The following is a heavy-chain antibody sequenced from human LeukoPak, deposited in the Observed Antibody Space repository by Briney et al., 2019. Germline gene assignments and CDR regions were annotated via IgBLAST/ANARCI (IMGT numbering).Heavy chain of an antibody. CDR2: ISSSSSYI. D-gene: IGHD3-3*01. V-gene: IGHV3-21*01. J-gene: IGHJ3*02. Sequence: NPGGSLRLSCAASGFTFSSYSMNWVRQAPGKGLEWVSSISSSSSYIYYEDSVKGRFTISRDNAKNSLYLQMNSLRAEDTAVYYCARARLDFWSGEAFDIWGQGTMVTVSS. CDR3: ARARLDFWSGEAFDI. CDR1: GFTFSSYS.